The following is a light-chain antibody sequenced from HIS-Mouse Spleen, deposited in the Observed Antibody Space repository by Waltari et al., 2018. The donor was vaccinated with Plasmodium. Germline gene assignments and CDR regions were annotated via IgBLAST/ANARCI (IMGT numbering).Light chain of an antibody. CDR3: QVWDSSSDHPV. Sequence: SYVLTPPPSVSVAPGQTARITCGGNNIGRKSGHWYQQKPGQAPVLVVYADSDRPSGIPERFSGSNSGNTATLTISRVEAGDEADYYCQVWDSSSDHPVFGGGTKLTVL. CDR2: ADS. CDR1: NIGRKS. J-gene: IGLJ2*01. V-gene: IGLV3-21*02.